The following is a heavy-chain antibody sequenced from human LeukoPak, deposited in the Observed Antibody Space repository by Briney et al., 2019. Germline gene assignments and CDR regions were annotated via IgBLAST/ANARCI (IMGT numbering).Heavy chain of an antibody. CDR3: ARAIRAFDV. J-gene: IGHJ3*01. CDR2: VYYTGNT. Sequence: SETLSLTCTVSGDSISSYYWSWLRQPPGMGLEWIGYVYYTGNTNYNPSLKSRVTISVDTSKNQFSLKLSSVTAADTAVYYCARAIRAFDVWGQGTMVTVSS. CDR1: GDSISSYY. V-gene: IGHV4-59*01.